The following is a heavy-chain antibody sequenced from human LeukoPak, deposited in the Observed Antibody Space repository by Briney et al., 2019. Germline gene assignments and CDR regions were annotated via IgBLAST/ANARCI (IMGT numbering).Heavy chain of an antibody. V-gene: IGHV3-23*01. Sequence: PGGSLRLSCVASGFTFSSAAMTWVRQPPGKGLEWVSTITGSDDATYYANSVKGRFPISRDSSTKTLHLQMNSLRIEDTAIYYCAKGPQLYSGYHPDYWGQGTLVTVFS. CDR2: ITGSDDAT. D-gene: IGHD3-22*01. CDR3: AKGPQLYSGYHPDY. J-gene: IGHJ4*02. CDR1: GFTFSSAA.